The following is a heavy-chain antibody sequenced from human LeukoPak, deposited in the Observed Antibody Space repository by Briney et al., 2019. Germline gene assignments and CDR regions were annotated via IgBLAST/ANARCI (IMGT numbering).Heavy chain of an antibody. Sequence: GASVKVSCKASVYTFTNYGISWVRQAPGQGLEWMGWISAYNGNTNYAQKAQGRVTMTTGTSTSTAYMELGSLRSDDTAVYYCARVTAVAGPTGYWGQGTLVTVSS. D-gene: IGHD6-19*01. V-gene: IGHV1-18*01. CDR1: VYTFTNYG. CDR3: ARVTAVAGPTGY. J-gene: IGHJ4*02. CDR2: ISAYNGNT.